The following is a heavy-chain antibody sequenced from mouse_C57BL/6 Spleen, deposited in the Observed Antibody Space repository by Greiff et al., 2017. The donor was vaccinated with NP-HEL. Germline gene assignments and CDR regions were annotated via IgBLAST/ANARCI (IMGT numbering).Heavy chain of an antibody. CDR1: GFSLTSYG. CDR2: IWSGGST. CDR3: ARKAYSRDFDY. J-gene: IGHJ2*01. V-gene: IGHV2-2*01. Sequence: QVQLKESGPGLVQPSQSLSITCTVSGFSLTSYGVHWVRQSPGKGLEWLGVIWSGGSTDYNAAFISRLSISKDNSKSQVFFKMNSLQAYDTAIYYCARKAYSRDFDYWGQGTTLTVSS. D-gene: IGHD2-14*01.